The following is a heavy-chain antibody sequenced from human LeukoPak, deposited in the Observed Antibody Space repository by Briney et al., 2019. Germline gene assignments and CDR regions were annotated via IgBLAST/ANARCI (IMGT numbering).Heavy chain of an antibody. J-gene: IGHJ2*01. CDR1: GGSISSGSYY. Sequence: SQTLSLTCTVSGGSISSGSYYWSWIRQPAGKGLEWIGRIYTSGSTNYNPSLKSRVTISVDTSKNQFSLKLSSVTAADTAVYYCARDRGLVATIWSWGWYFDLWGRGTLVTVSS. CDR2: IYTSGST. V-gene: IGHV4-61*02. D-gene: IGHD5-12*01. CDR3: ARDRGLVATIWSWGWYFDL.